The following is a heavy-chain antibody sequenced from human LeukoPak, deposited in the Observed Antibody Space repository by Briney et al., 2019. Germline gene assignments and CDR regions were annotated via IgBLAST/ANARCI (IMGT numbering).Heavy chain of an antibody. J-gene: IGHJ3*02. CDR3: ARGGYYDFWSGFHQSYGFDI. CDR1: RFIFSSYA. Sequence: PGGSLRLSCAASRFIFSSYAMHWVRQAPGKGLEWVAVLSYDGSDKYYADSVKGRFTISRDNSRNTLYLQMNSLRTEDTAMYYCARGGYYDFWSGFHQSYGFDIWGQGTMVTVSS. CDR2: LSYDGSDK. D-gene: IGHD3-3*01. V-gene: IGHV3-30*04.